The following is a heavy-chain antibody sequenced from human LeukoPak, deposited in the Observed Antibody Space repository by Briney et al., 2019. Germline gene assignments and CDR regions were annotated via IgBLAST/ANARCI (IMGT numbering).Heavy chain of an antibody. V-gene: IGHV3-64*01. Sequence: GGSLRLSCAASGFSFSSYAMHWVRQAPGKGLEYVSAISSNGGSTYYANSVKGRFTISRDNYKNTLYLQMGSLRAEDMAVYYCARARDGYNYFWFDPWGQGTLVTVSS. CDR2: ISSNGGST. D-gene: IGHD5-24*01. CDR1: GFSFSSYA. J-gene: IGHJ5*02. CDR3: ARARDGYNYFWFDP.